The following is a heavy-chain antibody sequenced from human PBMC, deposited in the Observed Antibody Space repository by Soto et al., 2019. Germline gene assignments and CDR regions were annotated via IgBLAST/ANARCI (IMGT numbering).Heavy chain of an antibody. V-gene: IGHV1-18*01. CDR1: GYSFTTYG. CDR3: AREGSRPYYYYGMDV. J-gene: IGHJ6*02. Sequence: QVQLVQSGAEVKKPGASVKVSCKASGYSFTTYGIALVRQAPGQGLEWMGWISTYNGDTDYAQNLQGRVITTTDTSTTTAYMELRSLRSDDTAVYYCAREGSRPYYYYGMDVWGQGTTVSVSS. D-gene: IGHD2-15*01. CDR2: ISTYNGDT.